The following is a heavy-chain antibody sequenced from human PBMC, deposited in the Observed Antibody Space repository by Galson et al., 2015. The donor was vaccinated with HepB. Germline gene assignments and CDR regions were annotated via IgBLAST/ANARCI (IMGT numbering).Heavy chain of an antibody. J-gene: IGHJ6*03. V-gene: IGHV3-30-3*01. D-gene: IGHD3-3*01. Sequence: SLRLSCAASGFTFSSYAMHWVRQAPGKGLEWVAVISYDGSNKYYADSVKGRFTISRDNSKNTLYLQMNSLRAEDTAVYYCGRRRREWLLYYYYYMDVWGKGTTVTVSS. CDR2: ISYDGSNK. CDR1: GFTFSSYA. CDR3: GRRRREWLLYYYYYMDV.